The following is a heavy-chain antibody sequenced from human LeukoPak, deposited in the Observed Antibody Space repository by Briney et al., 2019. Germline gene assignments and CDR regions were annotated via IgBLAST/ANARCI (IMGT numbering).Heavy chain of an antibody. D-gene: IGHD2-21*02. CDR3: ARGGFYCGDDCYVDH. CDR2: INRSGST. J-gene: IGHJ4*02. Sequence: SETLSLTCAVYGGSLSYYYWSWIRQPPEKGLEWIGEINRSGSTNYNPSLKSRVSISVDTSKNQFSLKLSSVTAADTAVYYCARGGFYCGDDCYVDHWGQGTLVTVSS. V-gene: IGHV4-34*01. CDR1: GGSLSYYY.